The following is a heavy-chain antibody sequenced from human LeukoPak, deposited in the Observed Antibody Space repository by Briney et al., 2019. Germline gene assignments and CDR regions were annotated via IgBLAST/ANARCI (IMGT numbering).Heavy chain of an antibody. J-gene: IGHJ3*02. CDR2: IYSGGRT. CDR1: GFTVSSNY. Sequence: GGSLRLSCAASGFTVSSNYMSRVRQAPGKGLEWVSVIYSGGRTYYADSVKGRFTISRDNSKNTLYLQMNSLSAEDTAVYYCARGQFGGRAFDIWGQGTMVTVSS. V-gene: IGHV3-66*01. D-gene: IGHD3-10*01. CDR3: ARGQFGGRAFDI.